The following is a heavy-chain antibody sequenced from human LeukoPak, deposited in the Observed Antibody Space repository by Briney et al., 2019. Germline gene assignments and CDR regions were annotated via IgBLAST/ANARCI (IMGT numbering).Heavy chain of an antibody. J-gene: IGHJ4*02. D-gene: IGHD3-22*01. CDR1: GGSFSGYY. CDR2: INHSGST. CDR3: ARSFYYDSSGYYDY. Sequence: SETLSLTCAVYGGSFSGYYWSWIRQPPGKGLEWIGEINHSGSTYYNPSLKSRVTISVDTSRNQFSLKLSSVTAADTAVYYCARSFYYDSSGYYDYWGQGTLVTVSS. V-gene: IGHV4-34*01.